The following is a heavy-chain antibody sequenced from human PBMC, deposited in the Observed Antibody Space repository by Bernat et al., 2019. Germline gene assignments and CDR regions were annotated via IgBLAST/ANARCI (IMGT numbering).Heavy chain of an antibody. CDR2: IRSSGTPI. D-gene: IGHD1-26*01. Sequence: EVQLVESGGGFVQPGGSLRLSCAASGFTFSSYEMNWLRQTPGKGLEWISYIRSSGTPIYYADSVKGRFTISRDNAKNSLYLQMNSLRADDTAVYYCARAPRALGATLDAFDIWGQGTTVTVSS. CDR3: ARAPRALGATLDAFDI. J-gene: IGHJ3*02. CDR1: GFTFSSYE. V-gene: IGHV3-48*03.